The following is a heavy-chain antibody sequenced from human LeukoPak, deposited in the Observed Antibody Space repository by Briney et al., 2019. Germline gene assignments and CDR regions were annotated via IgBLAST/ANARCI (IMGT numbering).Heavy chain of an antibody. CDR2: IIPILGIA. CDR1: GGTFSSYA. J-gene: IGHJ6*02. CDR3: ARAQVVFSSYGMDV. Sequence: ASVKVSCKASGGTFSSYAINWVRQAPGQGLEWMGRIIPILGIANYAQKFQGRVTITADKSTSTAYMELSSLRSEDTAVYYCARAQVVFSSYGMDVWGQGTTVTVSS. D-gene: IGHD3-22*01. V-gene: IGHV1-69*04.